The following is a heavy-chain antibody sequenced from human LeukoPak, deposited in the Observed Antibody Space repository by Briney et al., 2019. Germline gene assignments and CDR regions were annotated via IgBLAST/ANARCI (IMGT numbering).Heavy chain of an antibody. CDR2: ISSSSYI. CDR3: ANYRIQLWQRNDAFDI. J-gene: IGHJ3*02. D-gene: IGHD5-18*01. CDR1: GFTFSSYS. Sequence: PGGSLRLSCAASGFTFSSYSMNWVRQAPGKGLEWVSSISSSSYIYYADSVKGRFTISRDNAKNSLYLQMNGLRAEDTALYYCANYRIQLWQRNDAFDIWGQGTMVTVSS. V-gene: IGHV3-21*04.